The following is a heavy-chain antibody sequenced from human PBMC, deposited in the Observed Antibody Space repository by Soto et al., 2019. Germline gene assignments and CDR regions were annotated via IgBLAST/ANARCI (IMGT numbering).Heavy chain of an antibody. CDR3: AGWGGHDYNY. J-gene: IGHJ4*02. CDR1: GFTFSTYW. V-gene: IGHV3-7*03. D-gene: IGHD4-4*01. Sequence: GGSLRLSCVGSGFTFSTYWMNWARQAPGKGLEWVANINPDGNVGTYVDSVRGRFTASRDNAKNSLYLQMNSLRADDTAVYFCAGWGGHDYNYWGQGIMVTVS. CDR2: INPDGNVG.